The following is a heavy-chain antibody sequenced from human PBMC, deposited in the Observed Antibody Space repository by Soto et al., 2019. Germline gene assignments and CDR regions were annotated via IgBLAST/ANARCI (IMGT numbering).Heavy chain of an antibody. CDR2: INVYNGNT. Sequence: ASVKVSCKASGYTFFNYGISWVRQAPGQGVEWMGWINVYNGNTGSTQKLQGRVTMTTDTSTSTAYMELRNLRSDDTAVYYCARVNDSSSWDFDYWGQGTLVTVSS. CDR1: GYTFFNYG. J-gene: IGHJ4*02. D-gene: IGHD6-6*01. CDR3: ARVNDSSSWDFDY. V-gene: IGHV1-18*01.